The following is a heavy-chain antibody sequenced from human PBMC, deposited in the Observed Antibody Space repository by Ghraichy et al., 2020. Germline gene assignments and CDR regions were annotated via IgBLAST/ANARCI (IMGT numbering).Heavy chain of an antibody. CDR3: ARLPLPRRAAVGDWYFDL. J-gene: IGHJ2*01. V-gene: IGHV3-48*01. Sequence: SCEGSGFSFSDYSMIWVRLTPRKALEWVSYITGISITIFYTDSVKGRFTISRDNAKNSLYLQMNSLRAEDTAVYYCARLPLPRRAAVGDWYFDLWGRGTLVTVSS. D-gene: IGHD6-13*01. CDR2: ITGISITI. CDR1: GFSFSDYS.